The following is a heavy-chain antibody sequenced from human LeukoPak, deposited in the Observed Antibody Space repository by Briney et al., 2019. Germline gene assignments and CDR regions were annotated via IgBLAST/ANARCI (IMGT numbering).Heavy chain of an antibody. V-gene: IGHV3-23*02. CDR2: ISGNGAGT. CDR1: GFTFSSHA. J-gene: IGHJ4*02. Sequence: GGSLRLSCTPSGFTFSSHAMSWVRQAPGKGLEWVSGISGNGAGTYYGDSVKGRFTISRDNSKNTLYLQMNSLRAEDTAVYYCAKVPYYDSSGYCDYWGQGTLVTVSS. CDR3: AKVPYYDSSGYCDY. D-gene: IGHD3-22*01.